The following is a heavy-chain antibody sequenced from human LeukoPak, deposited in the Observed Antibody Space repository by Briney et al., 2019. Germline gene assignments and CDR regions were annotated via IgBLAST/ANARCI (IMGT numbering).Heavy chain of an antibody. Sequence: SETLSLTCTVSGGSISSSSYYWGWIRQPPGKGLEWIGGIYYSGSTYYNPSLKSRVTISVDTSKNQFSLKLSSVTAADTAVYYCARPAMVRGDDGQLWDYWGQGTLVTVSS. D-gene: IGHD3-10*01. V-gene: IGHV4-39*01. CDR2: IYYSGST. CDR1: GGSISSSSYY. J-gene: IGHJ4*02. CDR3: ARPAMVRGDDGQLWDY.